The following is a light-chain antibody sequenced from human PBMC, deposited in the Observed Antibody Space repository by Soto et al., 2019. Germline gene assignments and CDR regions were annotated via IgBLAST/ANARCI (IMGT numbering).Light chain of an antibody. Sequence: DIVMTQSPDSLAVSLGERATINCKSSQSVLNSPNNKNYLAWYQQKPGQPPKLVIYWASTRESGVPDRFSGSGSGTDFTLTISSLQAEGVAVYYCQQYYTTPLTFGGGTKVEIK. CDR3: QQYYTTPLT. CDR1: QSVLNSPNNKNY. V-gene: IGKV4-1*01. CDR2: WAS. J-gene: IGKJ4*01.